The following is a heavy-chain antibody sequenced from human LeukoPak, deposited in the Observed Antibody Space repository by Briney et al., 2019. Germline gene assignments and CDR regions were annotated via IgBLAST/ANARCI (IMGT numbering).Heavy chain of an antibody. CDR3: GRAYGGNSQSFQH. CDR2: IYCSGST. V-gene: IGHV4-39*01. J-gene: IGHJ1*01. Sequence: SGTLSLTFTVSGGSISSSSYYWCWIRQPPGKGLGWIGSIYCSGSTYYNPSVKSRVTISVDTSKNQFSLKLTSVTAADTAVYYCGRAYGGNSQSFQHWGQGTLVTVSS. CDR1: GGSISSSSYY. D-gene: IGHD4-23*01.